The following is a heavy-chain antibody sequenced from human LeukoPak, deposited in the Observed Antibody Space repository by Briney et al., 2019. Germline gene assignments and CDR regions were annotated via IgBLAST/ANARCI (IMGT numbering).Heavy chain of an antibody. CDR2: INHSGST. CDR1: GGSFSGYY. V-gene: IGHV4-34*01. Sequence: SETLSLTCAVYGGSFSGYYWRWIRQPPGKGLEWIGEINHSGSTNYNPSLKSRVTISVDTSRNQFSLKLSSVTAADTAVYYCARARQGWNYYGSGSYFDYWGQGTLVTVSS. CDR3: ARARQGWNYYGSGSYFDY. J-gene: IGHJ4*02. D-gene: IGHD3-10*01.